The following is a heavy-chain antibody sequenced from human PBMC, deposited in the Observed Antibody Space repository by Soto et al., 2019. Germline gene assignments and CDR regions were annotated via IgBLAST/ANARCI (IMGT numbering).Heavy chain of an antibody. D-gene: IGHD3-3*01. Sequence: GASVKVSCKASGGTFSSYTISWVRQAPGQGLEWMGRIIPILGIANYAQKFQGRVTITADTSASTAYMELSSLRSEDTAVYYCARVRSNYDFWSGYYPSYYYYYGMDVWGQGTTVTVSS. J-gene: IGHJ6*02. V-gene: IGHV1-69*02. CDR1: GGTFSSYT. CDR3: ARVRSNYDFWSGYYPSYYYYYGMDV. CDR2: IIPILGIA.